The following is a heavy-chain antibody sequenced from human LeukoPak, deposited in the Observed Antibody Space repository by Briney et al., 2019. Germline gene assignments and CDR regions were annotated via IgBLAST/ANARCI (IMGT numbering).Heavy chain of an antibody. CDR2: ISYSGDST. CDR1: GFTFTTYV. D-gene: IGHD5-18*01. V-gene: IGHV3-23*01. CDR3: ATRGSVDTATYAFDI. J-gene: IGHJ3*02. Sequence: GGSLRLSCAASGFTFTTYVMSWVRQAPGKGLEWVSAISYSGDSTYYADSVKGRFTISRDNSKNTLYLQMNSLRAEDTAVYYCATRGSVDTATYAFDIWGQGTIVTVSS.